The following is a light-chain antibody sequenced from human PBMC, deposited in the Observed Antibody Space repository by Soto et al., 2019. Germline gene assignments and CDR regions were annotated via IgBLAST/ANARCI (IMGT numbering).Light chain of an antibody. CDR2: GAS. CDR3: QQFYTWPLT. CDR1: QSVSSN. J-gene: IGKJ3*01. V-gene: IGKV3-15*01. Sequence: EIVMTQSPATLSVSPGERATLSCRASQSVSSNLAWYQQKPGQAPRLLIYGASTRATGIPDRFSGSGSGTEFTLTIASLQSEDFAVYYCQQFYTWPLTFGPGTKVDIK.